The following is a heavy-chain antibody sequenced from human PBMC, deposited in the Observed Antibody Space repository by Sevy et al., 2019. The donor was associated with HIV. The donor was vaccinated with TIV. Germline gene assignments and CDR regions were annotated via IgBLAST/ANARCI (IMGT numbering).Heavy chain of an antibody. Sequence: GGSLRLSCAASGFTFSDYYMSWIRQAPGKGLEWVSYIDGSGTTIYYTDSVKGRFTISRDNAKNSLYLQMNSLRAADTAVYYCARDHLRDGDLGDYYYYAMDVWGQGTTVTVSS. CDR1: GFTFSDYY. J-gene: IGHJ6*02. V-gene: IGHV3-11*01. CDR3: ARDHLRDGDLGDYYYYAMDV. D-gene: IGHD4-17*01. CDR2: IDGSGTTI.